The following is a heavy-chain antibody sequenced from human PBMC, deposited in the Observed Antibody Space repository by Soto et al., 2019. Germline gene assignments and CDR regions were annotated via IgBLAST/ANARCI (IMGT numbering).Heavy chain of an antibody. CDR2: IYYTGST. CDR3: ARGYPAGVHHGRLDY. CDR1: GGSVSSGSYY. J-gene: IGHJ4*01. D-gene: IGHD3-10*01. V-gene: IGHV4-61*01. Sequence: SETLSLICTVSGGSVSSGSYYLSWIRQPPGKGLEWIGYIYYTGSTNYNPSLKSRVTISIDTSKNQFSLKLTSVTAADTAVFFCARGYPAGVHHGRLDYWVQGTRFTVSS.